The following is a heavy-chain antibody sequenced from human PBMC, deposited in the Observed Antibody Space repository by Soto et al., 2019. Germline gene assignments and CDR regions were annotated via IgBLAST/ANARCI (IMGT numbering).Heavy chain of an antibody. D-gene: IGHD2-15*01. CDR2: MNPNSGNT. V-gene: IGHV1-8*01. Sequence: ASVKVSCKASGYTFTSYDINWVRQATGQGLEWMGWMNPNSGNTGYAQKFQGRVTMARNTSISTAYMELSSLRSEDTAVYYCARVAHCSGGSCRYYYYMDVWGKGTTVTVSS. J-gene: IGHJ6*03. CDR3: ARVAHCSGGSCRYYYYMDV. CDR1: GYTFTSYD.